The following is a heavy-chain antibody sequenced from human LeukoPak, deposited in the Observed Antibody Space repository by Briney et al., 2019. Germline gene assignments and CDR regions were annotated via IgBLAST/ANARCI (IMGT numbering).Heavy chain of an antibody. CDR1: GGTFSSYA. V-gene: IGHV1-69*05. CDR3: AREAFWSGYQNWFDP. Sequence: ASVKISCKASGGTFSSYAISWVRQAPGQGLEWMGRIIPIFGTANYAQKFQGRVTITTDESTSTAYMELSSLRSEDTGVYYCAREAFWSGYQNWFDPWGQGTLVTVSS. D-gene: IGHD3-3*01. J-gene: IGHJ5*02. CDR2: IIPIFGTA.